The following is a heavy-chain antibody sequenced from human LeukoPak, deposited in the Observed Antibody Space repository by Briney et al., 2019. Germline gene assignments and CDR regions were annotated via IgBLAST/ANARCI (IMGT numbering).Heavy chain of an antibody. J-gene: IGHJ4*02. V-gene: IGHV3-23*01. CDR3: ARGGSVFAYFFDY. CDR2: ISGSSGTT. CDR1: GFIFSNYA. D-gene: IGHD3-10*01. Sequence: GGSLRLSCAASGFIFSNYAMAWARLTPGKGLEWVSAISGSSGTTYYTDSVKGRFTISRDSSTNTLYLQLSSLRAEDTAIYYCARGGSVFAYFFDYWGQGNLVTVSS.